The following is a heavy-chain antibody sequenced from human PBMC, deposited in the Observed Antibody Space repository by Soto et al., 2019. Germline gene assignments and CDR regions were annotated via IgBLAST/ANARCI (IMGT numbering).Heavy chain of an antibody. D-gene: IGHD3-16*01. Sequence: QVQLQQWGAGLLKPSETLSLTCAVYGGSFSGYYWTWIRQPPGTGLEWIGEINHSGSTNYNPSLKSRVTISFDTSKNQFSLKLTSVNAADTDVYYCARDKITGLFDYWGQGTLVTVSS. CDR2: INHSGST. V-gene: IGHV4-34*01. J-gene: IGHJ4*02. CDR3: ARDKITGLFDY. CDR1: GGSFSGYY.